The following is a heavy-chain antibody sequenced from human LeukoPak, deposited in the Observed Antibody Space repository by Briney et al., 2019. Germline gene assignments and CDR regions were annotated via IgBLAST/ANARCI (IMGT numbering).Heavy chain of an antibody. CDR2: INQDGSKE. D-gene: IGHD5-12*01. J-gene: IGHJ5*02. CDR1: GFTFSNYW. CDR3: VRDGGVSGYDLLDH. Sequence: GGSLRLSCAASGFTFSNYWMTWVRQAPGKGLEWVAQINQDGSKEYYMDSVKARFTISRDNAKNSLSLQMNSLRAEDTAVYYCVRDGGVSGYDLLDHWGQGTLVTVSS. V-gene: IGHV3-7*01.